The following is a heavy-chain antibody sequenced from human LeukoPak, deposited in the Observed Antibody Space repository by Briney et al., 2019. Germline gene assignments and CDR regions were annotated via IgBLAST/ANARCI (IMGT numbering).Heavy chain of an antibody. Sequence: GGSLRLSCAVSGITLSNYGMSWVRQAPGKGLEWVAGISDSGGSTNYADSVKGRFTISSDNPKNTLYLQMNSLRAEDTAVYFCAKRGVVIRVILVGFHKEAYYFDSWGQGALVTVSS. J-gene: IGHJ4*02. CDR2: ISDSGGST. V-gene: IGHV3-23*01. CDR3: AKRGVVIRVILVGFHKEAYYFDS. D-gene: IGHD3-22*01. CDR1: GITLSNYG.